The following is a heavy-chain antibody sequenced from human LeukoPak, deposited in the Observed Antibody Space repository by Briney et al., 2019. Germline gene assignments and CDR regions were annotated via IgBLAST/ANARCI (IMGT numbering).Heavy chain of an antibody. CDR1: GGSVSSGSYY. J-gene: IGHJ4*02. CDR3: AREGAYNWNYDLYYFDY. V-gene: IGHV4-61*01. CDR2: IYYCGST. D-gene: IGHD1-7*01. Sequence: SETLSLTCTVSGGSVSSGSYYWTWIRQPPGRGLEWIGYIYYCGSTNYNPSLKSRVTISVDTSKNQFSLKLSSVTAADTAVYYCAREGAYNWNYDLYYFDYWGQGTLVTVSS.